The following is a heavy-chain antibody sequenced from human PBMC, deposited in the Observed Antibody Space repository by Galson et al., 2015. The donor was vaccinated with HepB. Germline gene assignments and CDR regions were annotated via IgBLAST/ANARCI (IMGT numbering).Heavy chain of an antibody. CDR3: ARGREHCSGGSCTHYDY. CDR2: MNPNSGNT. CDR1: GYTFTSYD. V-gene: IGHV1-8*01. Sequence: SVKVSCKASGYTFTSYDINWVRQATGQGLEWMGWMNPNSGNTGYAQKFQGRVTMTRNTSISTAYMELSSLRSEDTAVYYCARGREHCSGGSCTHYDYWGQGTLVTVSS. J-gene: IGHJ4*02. D-gene: IGHD2-15*01.